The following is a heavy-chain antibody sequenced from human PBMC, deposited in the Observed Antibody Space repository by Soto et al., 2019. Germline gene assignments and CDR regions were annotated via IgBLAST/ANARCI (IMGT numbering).Heavy chain of an antibody. CDR1: GGTFSSYA. CDR2: IIPIFGTA. D-gene: IGHD3-10*01. J-gene: IGHJ6*02. V-gene: IGHV1-69*01. CDR3: ASRPITMVRGVIIRAYYGMDV. Sequence: QVQLVQSGAEVKKPGSSVKVSCKASGGTFSSYAISWERQAPGQGLEWMGGIIPIFGTANYAQKFQGRVTITADESTSTAYMELSSLRSEDTAVYYCASRPITMVRGVIIRAYYGMDVWGQGTTVTVSS.